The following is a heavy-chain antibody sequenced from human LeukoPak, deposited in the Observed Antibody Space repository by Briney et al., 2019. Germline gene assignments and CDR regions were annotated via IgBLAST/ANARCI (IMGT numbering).Heavy chain of an antibody. CDR2: FDPEDGET. CDR3: ATKKYRWSSGPFDY. D-gene: IGHD6-19*01. V-gene: IGHV1-24*01. J-gene: IGHJ4*02. CDR1: GYTLTELS. Sequence: ASVKVSCKVSGYTLTELSMHWVRRAPGKGLEWMGGFDPEDGETIYAQKFQGRVTMTEDTSTDTAYMELSSLRSEDTAVYYCATKKYRWSSGPFDYWGQGTLVTVSS.